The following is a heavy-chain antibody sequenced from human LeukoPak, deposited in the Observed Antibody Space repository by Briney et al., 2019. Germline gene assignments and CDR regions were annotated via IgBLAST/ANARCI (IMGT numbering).Heavy chain of an antibody. D-gene: IGHD5-12*01. CDR1: GFTFSDAW. Sequence: GGSLRLSCAASGFTFSDAWMSWVRQAPGKGLEWVGHIKSSTDGGTTDYAAPVKGRFTISRDDSKNTLYLQMNSLKTEDTAVYYCTTYSGYPFFDYWGQGTLVTVSS. J-gene: IGHJ4*02. CDR3: TTYSGYPFFDY. CDR2: IKSSTDGGTT. V-gene: IGHV3-15*01.